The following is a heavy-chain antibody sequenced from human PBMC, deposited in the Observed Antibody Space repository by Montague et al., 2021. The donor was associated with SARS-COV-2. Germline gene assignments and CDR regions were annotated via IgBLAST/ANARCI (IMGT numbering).Heavy chain of an antibody. J-gene: IGHJ6*01. CDR3: ARTTYVDLASIYYYVMDV. CDR2: IYYSGST. CDR1: GSSINDYY. Sequence: SETLSPTCTVSGSSINDYYWSWIRQPPGKGLEWIGDIYYSGSTEYSPSLKSRVTMSIDTSKNQFSLRLNSVTAADTAVYFCARTTYVDLASIYYYVMDVWGKGTTVTVSS. V-gene: IGHV4-59*08. D-gene: IGHD3-9*01.